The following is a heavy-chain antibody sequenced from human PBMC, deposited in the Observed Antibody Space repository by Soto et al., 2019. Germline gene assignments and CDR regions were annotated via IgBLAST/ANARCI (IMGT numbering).Heavy chain of an antibody. J-gene: IGHJ3*02. CDR2: ISGSGSST. Sequence: GSLRLSCAASGFTFSSYAMSWVRQAPGKGLEWVSAISGSGSSTYYADSVKGRFTISRDNSKNTLYLQMNSLRAEDTAVYYCAKAGRQWPTYDAFDIWGQGTMVTVSS. CDR1: GFTFSSYA. D-gene: IGHD6-19*01. V-gene: IGHV3-23*01. CDR3: AKAGRQWPTYDAFDI.